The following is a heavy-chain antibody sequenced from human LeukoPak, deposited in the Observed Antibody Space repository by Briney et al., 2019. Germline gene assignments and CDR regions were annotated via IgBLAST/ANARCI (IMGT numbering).Heavy chain of an antibody. Sequence: SQTLSLTCAVYGGSFSGYYWSWIRQPPGKGLEWIGEINHSGSTNYNPSLKTRVTISVDTSKNQFSLKLSSVTAADTAVYYCARGVVLSHSSSWGGWFDPWGQGPLVTVSS. CDR1: GGSFSGYY. V-gene: IGHV4-34*01. CDR3: ARGVVLSHSSSWGGWFDP. J-gene: IGHJ5*02. D-gene: IGHD6-13*01. CDR2: INHSGST.